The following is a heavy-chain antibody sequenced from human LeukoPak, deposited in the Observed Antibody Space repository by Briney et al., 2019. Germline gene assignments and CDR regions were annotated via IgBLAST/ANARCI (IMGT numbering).Heavy chain of an antibody. CDR3: ARSVAAAGPDY. D-gene: IGHD6-13*01. J-gene: IGHJ4*02. CDR2: NYHSGST. Sequence: SETLSLTCAVSGGSISSGGYSWSWIRQPPGKGLEWIGYNYHSGSTYYNPSLKSRVTISVDTSKNQFSLKLSSVTAADTAVYYCARSVAAAGPDYWGQGTLVTVSS. V-gene: IGHV4-30-2*01. CDR1: GGSISSGGYS.